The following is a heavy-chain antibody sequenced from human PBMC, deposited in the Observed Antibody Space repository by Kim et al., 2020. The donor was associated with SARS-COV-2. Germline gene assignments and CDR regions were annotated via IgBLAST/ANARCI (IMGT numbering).Heavy chain of an antibody. CDR2: IKSKTDGGTT. V-gene: IGHV3-15*01. CDR1: GFTFSNAW. J-gene: IGHJ3*02. Sequence: GGSLRLSCAASGFTFSNAWMSWVRQAPGKGLEWVGRIKSKTDGGTTDYAAPVKGRFTISRDDSKNTLYLQMSSLKTEDTAVYYCTTDGGNDFWSGYTDDAFDIWGQGTMVTVSS. CDR3: TTDGGNDFWSGYTDDAFDI. D-gene: IGHD3-3*01.